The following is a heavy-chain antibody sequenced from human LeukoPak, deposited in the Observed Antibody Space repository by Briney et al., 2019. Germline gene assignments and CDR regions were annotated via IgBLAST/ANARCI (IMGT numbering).Heavy chain of an antibody. Sequence: PGGSLRLSSAASGFTFSNYWMSWVRQAPGKGLEWVSAISGSGGSTYYADSVEGRFTISRDNSKNTLYLQMNSLRAEDTAVYYCANMGTSDEWFGESDWGDFGWGQGTLVTVSS. D-gene: IGHD3-10*01. J-gene: IGHJ4*02. CDR2: ISGSGGST. CDR1: GFTFSNYW. V-gene: IGHV3-23*01. CDR3: ANMGTSDEWFGESDWGDFG.